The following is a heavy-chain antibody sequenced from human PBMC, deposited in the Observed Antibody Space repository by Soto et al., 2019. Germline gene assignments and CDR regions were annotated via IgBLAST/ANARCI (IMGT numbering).Heavy chain of an antibody. CDR1: GFTFSNFN. CDR2: ISYEVTKT. J-gene: IGHJ4*02. CDR3: ARTTAVAGTPEFDY. V-gene: IGHV3-30-3*01. D-gene: IGHD6-19*01. Sequence: QVQLVESGGGVVQPGGSLRLSCEASGFTFSNFNMHWVRQAPGKGLEWVAVISYEVTKTQYADSVKGRFTISRDNSKSTLYLHMSSLRAEDTVVYYCARTTAVAGTPEFDYWGPGTLVTVSS.